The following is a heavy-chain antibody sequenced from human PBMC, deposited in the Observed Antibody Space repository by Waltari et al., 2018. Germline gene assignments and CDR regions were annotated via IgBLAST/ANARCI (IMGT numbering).Heavy chain of an antibody. CDR2: IYASGST. J-gene: IGHJ6*02. V-gene: IGHV4-4*07. CDR1: GGSISSFY. D-gene: IGHD3-3*01. CDR3: AGSSNFGIYGLDV. Sequence: QVQLQESGPGLVKPSATLSPICNVSGGSISSFYWTWIRQPAGKGLDWIGRIYASGSTSYNPSLESRISMSVDTSKNHFSLKLSSVTAADTGVYYCAGSSNFGIYGLDVWGQGTTVVVSS.